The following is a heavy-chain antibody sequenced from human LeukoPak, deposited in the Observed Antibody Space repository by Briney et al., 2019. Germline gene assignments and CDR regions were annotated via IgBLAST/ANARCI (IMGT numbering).Heavy chain of an antibody. D-gene: IGHD6-19*01. CDR3: ARMAEYSSGWYVGYFDY. CDR1: GYTFTSYG. V-gene: IGHV1-18*01. Sequence: GASVKVSCKASGYTFTSYGISWVRQAPGQGLEWMGWISAYNGNTNYAQKLQGRVTMTTDTSTSTAYMELRSLRSDDTAVYYCARMAEYSSGWYVGYFDYWGQGTLVTVSS. CDR2: ISAYNGNT. J-gene: IGHJ4*02.